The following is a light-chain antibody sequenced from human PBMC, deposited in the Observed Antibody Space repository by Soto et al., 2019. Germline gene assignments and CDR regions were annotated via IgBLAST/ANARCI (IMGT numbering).Light chain of an antibody. J-gene: IGLJ1*01. V-gene: IGLV2-23*01. CDR1: SSDIGSYNT. CDR2: GGT. CDR3: CSFAGFNTYV. Sequence: QSALTQSASVSGSPGQWISIPCAGTSSDIGSYNTVSWYQHHPGKAPKLLIYGGTKRPSGVSHRFSGSKSGNTASLTISGLQPEDEADYYCCSFAGFNTYVFGTGTKVTVL.